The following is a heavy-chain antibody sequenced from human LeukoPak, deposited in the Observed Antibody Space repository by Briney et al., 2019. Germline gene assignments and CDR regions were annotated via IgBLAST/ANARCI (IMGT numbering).Heavy chain of an antibody. D-gene: IGHD1-26*01. CDR2: ISSNGGST. Sequence: GGSLRLSCAASGFTFSSYAMHWVRQAPGKGLEYVSAISSNGGSTYYANSVKGRFTISRDNSKNTLYLQMGSLRAEDMAVYYCAKALSGSPPKPFDYWGQGTLVTVSS. CDR1: GFTFSSYA. CDR3: AKALSGSPPKPFDY. J-gene: IGHJ4*02. V-gene: IGHV3-64*01.